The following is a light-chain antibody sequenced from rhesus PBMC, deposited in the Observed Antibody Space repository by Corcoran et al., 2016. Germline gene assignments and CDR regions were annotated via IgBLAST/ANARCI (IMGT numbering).Light chain of an antibody. V-gene: IGKV1-25*01. CDR2: YAT. CDR3: QQYYSLPYN. Sequence: DIQMTQSPSSVSASVGDRVTIPCRASQDIGSFLAWYQQKPGKAPNLLIDYATTLQRGVPSRFIVSGFGTDFTLTISSLQPEDFVTYYCQQYYSLPYNFGQGTKVEIK. CDR1: QDIGSF. J-gene: IGKJ2*01.